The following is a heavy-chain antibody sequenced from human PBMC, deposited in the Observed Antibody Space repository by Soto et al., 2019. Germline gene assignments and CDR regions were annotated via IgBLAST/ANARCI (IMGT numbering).Heavy chain of an antibody. CDR2: IIPIFGTA. J-gene: IGHJ4*02. V-gene: IGHV1-69*01. Sequence: QVQLVQSGAEVKKPGSSVKVSCKASGGTFSSYAISWVRQAPGQGLEWMGGIIPIFGTANYAQKFQGRVTITADESTSTAYMELSSLRSEETAVYYCASEGDSSSWGPEGFFDYWGQGNVVTVSS. D-gene: IGHD6-13*01. CDR1: GGTFSSYA. CDR3: ASEGDSSSWGPEGFFDY.